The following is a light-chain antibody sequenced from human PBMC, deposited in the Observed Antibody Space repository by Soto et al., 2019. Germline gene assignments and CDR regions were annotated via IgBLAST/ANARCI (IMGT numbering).Light chain of an antibody. CDR3: CSYAGTTTFVI. CDR1: NRDIGIYNL. V-gene: IGLV2-23*02. Sequence: QSVLTQPASGSGSPGQSITISCTGTNRDIGIYNLVSWYQQHPGKVPQVIIYDVTKRPSGVSDRFSGSKSGNTASLTISGLQAEDEADYYCCSYAGTTTFVIFGGGTQLTVL. CDR2: DVT. J-gene: IGLJ2*01.